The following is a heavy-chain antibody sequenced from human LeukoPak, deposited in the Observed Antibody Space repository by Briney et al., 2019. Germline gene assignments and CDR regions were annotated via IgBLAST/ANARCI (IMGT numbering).Heavy chain of an antibody. CDR3: ASRYYYDSSDPGAFDI. CDR1: GFTFSNYA. D-gene: IGHD3-22*01. Sequence: GGSLRLSCAASGFTFSNYAMHWVRQAPGKGPEWVTLISYDGSNKYYADSVKGRFTISRDNSKNTLYLQMNSLRAEDTAVYYCASRYYYDSSDPGAFDIWGQGTMVTVSS. V-gene: IGHV3-30*04. J-gene: IGHJ3*02. CDR2: ISYDGSNK.